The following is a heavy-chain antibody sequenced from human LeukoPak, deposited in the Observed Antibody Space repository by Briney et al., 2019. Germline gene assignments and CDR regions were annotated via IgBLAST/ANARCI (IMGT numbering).Heavy chain of an antibody. CDR3: AKTIVLMIYSTPAALDI. V-gene: IGHV3-30-3*02. CDR2: ISYDGSNK. D-gene: IGHD2-8*01. J-gene: IGHJ3*02. CDR1: GFTFSSYA. Sequence: GRSLGLSCAASGFTFSSYAMHWVRQAPGKGLEWVAVISYDGSNKYYADSVKGRFTISRDNSKNTLYLQMNSLRAEDTAVYYCAKTIVLMIYSTPAALDIWGQGTMVTVSS.